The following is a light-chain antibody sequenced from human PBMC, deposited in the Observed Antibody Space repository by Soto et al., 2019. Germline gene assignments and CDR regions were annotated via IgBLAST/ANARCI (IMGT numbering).Light chain of an antibody. Sequence: EIVLTQSPGTLSLSPGERASLSCSVSQSVSSSYLAWYHQKPGQAPRLLIYGASSRATGIPDRFSGSGSGTDFTLTISRLEPEDFAVYYCQQYGSSPVTFGQGTKVDIK. CDR1: QSVSSSY. V-gene: IGKV3-20*01. CDR2: GAS. CDR3: QQYGSSPVT. J-gene: IGKJ1*01.